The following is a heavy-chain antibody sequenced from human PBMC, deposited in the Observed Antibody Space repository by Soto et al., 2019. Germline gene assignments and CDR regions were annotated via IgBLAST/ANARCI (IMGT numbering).Heavy chain of an antibody. V-gene: IGHV4-39*01. CDR3: ARINYDFWTWFDY. J-gene: IGHJ4*02. D-gene: IGHD3-3*01. CDR1: GGSVSSSSYY. CDR2: IYYSGST. Sequence: ETLSLTCTVSGGSVSSSSYYWGWIRQPPGKGLEWIGSIYYSGSTYYNPSLKSRVTISVDTSKNQFSLKLSSVTAADTAVYYCARINYDFWTWFDYWGQGTLVTVSS.